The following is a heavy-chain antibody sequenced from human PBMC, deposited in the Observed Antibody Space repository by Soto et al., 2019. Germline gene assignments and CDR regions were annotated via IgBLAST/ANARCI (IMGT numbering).Heavy chain of an antibody. J-gene: IGHJ4*02. V-gene: IGHV4-30-2*01. D-gene: IGHD4-17*01. CDR1: GGSISSGGYS. CDR2: IYHSGST. Sequence: QLQLQESGSGLVKPSQTLSLTCAVSGGSISSGGYSWSWIRQPPGKGLEWIGYIYHSGSTYYDPSLKSRVAIAVDRSKSQFSLKLSSVTAADTAVYYGARVNYGDYVSYFDYWGQETLVTVSS. CDR3: ARVNYGDYVSYFDY.